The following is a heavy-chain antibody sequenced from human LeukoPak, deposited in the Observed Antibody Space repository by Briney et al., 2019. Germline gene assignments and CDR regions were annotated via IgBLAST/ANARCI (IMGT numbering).Heavy chain of an antibody. CDR1: GYTFTDYY. V-gene: IGHV1-69-2*01. CDR3: ATEGRDGIKRS. D-gene: IGHD5-24*01. CDR2: VDPEDGET. Sequence: GASVKVSCKASGYTFTDYYMHWVQQAPGKGLEWMGRVDPEDGETIYAEKFQGRVTITADTSTDTAYMELSSLRSEDTAVYYCATEGRDGIKRSWGQGTLVTVSS. J-gene: IGHJ5*02.